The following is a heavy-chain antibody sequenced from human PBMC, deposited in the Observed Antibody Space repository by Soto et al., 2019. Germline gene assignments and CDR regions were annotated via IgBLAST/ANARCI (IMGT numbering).Heavy chain of an antibody. CDR2: IKQDGSEK. V-gene: IGHV3-7*01. CDR1: GFTFSSYW. D-gene: IGHD3-22*01. Sequence: EVQLVESGGGLVQPGGSLILSCAASGFTFSSYWMSWVRQAPGKGLEWVANIKQDGSEKYYVDSVKGRFTISRDNAKNSLYLQMNSLRAEDPAVYYCARGGWSYYDSSGYRFDYWGQGTLVTVSS. CDR3: ARGGWSYYDSSGYRFDY. J-gene: IGHJ4*02.